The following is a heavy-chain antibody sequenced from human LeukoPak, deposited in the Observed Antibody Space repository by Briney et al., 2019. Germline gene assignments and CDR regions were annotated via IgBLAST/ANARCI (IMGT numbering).Heavy chain of an antibody. D-gene: IGHD2-8*02. CDR1: GASLSSYF. CDR3: AGTELGYCTVTGCPLES. V-gene: IGHV4-59*01. CDR2: IYYDGYP. J-gene: IGHJ4*02. Sequence: PSETLSLTCNVSGASLSSYFWSWLRPPPGKGLEWIGYIYYDGYPNYSPSLRSRITISVEKSKSQFSLNLRSVTAADTALYFCAGTELGYCTVTGCPLESWGQGTLVTVSS.